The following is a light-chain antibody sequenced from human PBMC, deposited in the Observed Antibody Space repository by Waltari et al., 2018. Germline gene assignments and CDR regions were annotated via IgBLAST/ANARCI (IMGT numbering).Light chain of an antibody. CDR3: QQYSDWPLT. V-gene: IGKV3-15*01. J-gene: IGKJ4*01. Sequence: EIVMTQSPATVSVSPGETAPLSCRASQSVATNLAWYQQKPGRAPRLLIYGASARATGIPARFSGSGSGTEFTLTISSLQSEDFVLYYCQQYSDWPLTFGGGSTVEIK. CDR1: QSVATN. CDR2: GAS.